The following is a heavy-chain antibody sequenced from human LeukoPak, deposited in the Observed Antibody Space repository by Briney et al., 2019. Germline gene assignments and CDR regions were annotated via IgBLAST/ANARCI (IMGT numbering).Heavy chain of an antibody. V-gene: IGHV4-4*07. D-gene: IGHD3-10*01. J-gene: IGHJ4*02. Sequence: SETLSLTCTVSGGSISSYYWDWIRQPAGKGLEWIGRIYSSGDTNYNPSLKSRVTMSVDTSKNQFSLRLSPLSAADTAVYYCARDVGSGGGTFPTYHFDFWGQGTLVTVSS. CDR2: IYSSGDT. CDR1: GGSISSYY. CDR3: ARDVGSGGGTFPTYHFDF.